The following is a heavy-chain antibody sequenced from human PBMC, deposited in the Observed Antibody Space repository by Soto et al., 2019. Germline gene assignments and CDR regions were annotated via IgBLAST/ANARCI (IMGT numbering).Heavy chain of an antibody. Sequence: EVQFLESGGGLVQPGGSLRLSCAASGVTFSNYDMNWVRQAPGKGLEWVSGISHSGSSTYYADSVKGRFTISRDNSKNTLFLQMNSLTAEDTAVYYCAKGSWVHHGSEGGNWLDPWGQGTLVTVSS. CDR3: AKGSWVHHGSEGGNWLDP. D-gene: IGHD3-10*01. CDR1: GVTFSNYD. J-gene: IGHJ5*02. V-gene: IGHV3-23*01. CDR2: ISHSGSST.